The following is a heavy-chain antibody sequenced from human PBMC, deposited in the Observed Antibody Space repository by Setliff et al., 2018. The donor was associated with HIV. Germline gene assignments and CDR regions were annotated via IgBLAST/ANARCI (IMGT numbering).Heavy chain of an antibody. CDR3: ARVSRLHPFDP. D-gene: IGHD2-15*01. J-gene: IGHJ5*02. CDR1: GGSISSSNW. V-gene: IGHV4-4*02. CDR2: IYFSGHT. Sequence: SETLSLTCAVSGGSISSSNWWSWVRQPPGKGLEWIGEIYFSGHTNYNPSLKSRVTLSLDRSKNQFSLRLTSVTAADTAMYYCARVSRLHPFDPWGQGTLVTVSS.